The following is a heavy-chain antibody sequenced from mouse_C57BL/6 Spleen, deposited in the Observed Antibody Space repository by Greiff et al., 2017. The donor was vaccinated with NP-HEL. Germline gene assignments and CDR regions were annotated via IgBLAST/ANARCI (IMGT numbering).Heavy chain of an antibody. CDR2: IDPETGGT. J-gene: IGHJ1*03. D-gene: IGHD2-1*01. CDR1: GYTFTDYE. Sequence: LVRPGASVTLSCKASGYTFTDYEMHWVKQTPVHGLEWIGAIDPETGGTAYNQKFKGKAILTADKSSSTAYMELRSLTSEDSAVYYCTRNYYGNYWYFDVWGTGTTVTVSS. CDR3: TRNYYGNYWYFDV. V-gene: IGHV1-15*01.